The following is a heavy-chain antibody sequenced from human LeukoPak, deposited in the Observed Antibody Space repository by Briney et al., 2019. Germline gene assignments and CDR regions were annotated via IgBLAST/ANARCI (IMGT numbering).Heavy chain of an antibody. Sequence: GGSLRLSCAASGYTFRTYWMYWVRQAPGKGLVWVSRINGDGSSTAYAESVKGRFTTSRDNAKKMLSLQMNSLRAEDTAVYFCARSPKRDYFDSWGQGTLVSVSS. V-gene: IGHV3-74*01. CDR3: ARSPKRDYFDS. CDR1: GYTFRTYW. CDR2: INGDGSST. J-gene: IGHJ4*02.